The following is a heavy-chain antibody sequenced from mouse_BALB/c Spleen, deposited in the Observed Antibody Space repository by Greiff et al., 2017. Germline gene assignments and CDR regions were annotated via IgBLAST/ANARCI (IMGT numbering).Heavy chain of an antibody. J-gene: IGHJ2*01. CDR2: ISSGSSTI. Sequence: EVKLVESGGGLVQPGGSRKLSCAASGFTFSSFGMHWVRQAPEKGLEWVAYISSGSSTIYYADTVKGRFTISRDNPKNTLFLQMTSLRPEDTAMYYCASRDDYFDYWGQGTTLTVSS. V-gene: IGHV5-17*02. CDR1: GFTFSSFG. D-gene: IGHD3-1*01. CDR3: ASRDDYFDY.